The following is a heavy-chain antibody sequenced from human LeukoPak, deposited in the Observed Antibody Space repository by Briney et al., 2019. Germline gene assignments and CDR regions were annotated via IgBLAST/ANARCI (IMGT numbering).Heavy chain of an antibody. CDR1: LGALNSHF. V-gene: IGHV4-4*07. CDR2: IYSTVKP. CDR3: ARDWYPNTVRWYFDF. J-gene: IGHJ4*02. Sequence: ETLSLTCTLSLGALNSHFWSWIRQPAGEGLEWTGRIYSTVKPNYNPPLTSLDTTSQDTCKNRFSPKVRAVNAPDTPVHYRARDWYPNTVRWYFDFWGQGTLVTVPS. D-gene: IGHD6-13*01.